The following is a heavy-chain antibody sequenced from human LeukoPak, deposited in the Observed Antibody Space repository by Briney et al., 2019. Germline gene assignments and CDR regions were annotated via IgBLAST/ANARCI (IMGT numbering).Heavy chain of an antibody. Sequence: PSETLSLTCIVSGGSISSSSYYWGWIRQPPGKGLEWIGSIYYSGSTYYNPSLKSRVTISVDTSKNQFSLKLSSVTAADTAVYYCASNLYDSSGYYPQEFDYWGQGTLVTVSS. CDR1: GGSISSSSYY. V-gene: IGHV4-39*01. CDR2: IYYSGST. D-gene: IGHD3-22*01. J-gene: IGHJ4*02. CDR3: ASNLYDSSGYYPQEFDY.